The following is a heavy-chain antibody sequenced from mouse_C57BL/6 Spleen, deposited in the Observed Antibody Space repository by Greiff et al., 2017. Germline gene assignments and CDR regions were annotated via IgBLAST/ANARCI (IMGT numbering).Heavy chain of an antibody. Sequence: QVQLQQPGAELVKPGASVKVSCKASGYTFTSYWMHWVKQRPGQGLEWIGRIHPSDSDTNYNPKFKGKATLTVDKSSSTAYLQLSSLTSEDSPVYYYAIIKSITTVVARGYWGQGTTLTVSS. V-gene: IGHV1-74*01. J-gene: IGHJ2*01. CDR1: GYTFTSYW. CDR2: IHPSDSDT. CDR3: AIIKSITTVVARGY. D-gene: IGHD1-1*01.